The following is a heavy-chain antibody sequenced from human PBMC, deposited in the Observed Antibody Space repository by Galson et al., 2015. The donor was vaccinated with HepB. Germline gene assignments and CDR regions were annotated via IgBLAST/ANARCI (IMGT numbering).Heavy chain of an antibody. V-gene: IGHV1-69*04. CDR1: GGTFSSYT. CDR3: AREEYYYGSGSYYNGYYGMDV. CDR2: IIPILGIA. D-gene: IGHD3-10*01. J-gene: IGHJ6*02. Sequence: SVKVSCKASGGTFSSYTISWVRQAPGQGLEWMGRIIPILGIANYAQKFQGRVTITADKSTSTAYMELSSLRSEDTAVYYCAREEYYYGSGSYYNGYYGMDVWGQGTTVTVSS.